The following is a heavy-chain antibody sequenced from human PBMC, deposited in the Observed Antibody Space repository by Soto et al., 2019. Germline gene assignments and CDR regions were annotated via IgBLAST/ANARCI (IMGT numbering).Heavy chain of an antibody. Sequence: TLSLTCTVPGGSMSSHYWSWIRQPAGKGLEWIGYNYYSRSTNYNPSLKSRVTISVDTSKNQFSLKLSSVTAADTAVYYCARGLSGSYFDYWGQGTLVTVSS. V-gene: IGHV4-59*11. CDR1: GGSMSSHY. CDR2: NYYSRST. J-gene: IGHJ4*02. D-gene: IGHD3-10*01. CDR3: ARGLSGSYFDY.